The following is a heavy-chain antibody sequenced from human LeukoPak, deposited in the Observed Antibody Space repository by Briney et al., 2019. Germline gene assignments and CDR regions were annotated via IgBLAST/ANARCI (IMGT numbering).Heavy chain of an antibody. J-gene: IGHJ6*04. CDR1: GGSISSYY. V-gene: IGHV4-4*09. CDR2: IFTSGST. Sequence: PSETLSLTCTVSGGSISSYYWSWIRQPPGKGLEWIGYIFTSGSTNYNPSLRSRVTISLDTSKNQFSLTLSSVTAADTAVYYCARHGSVHSRLNVWGKGTTVTVSS. CDR3: ARHGSVHSRLNV. D-gene: IGHD1-26*01.